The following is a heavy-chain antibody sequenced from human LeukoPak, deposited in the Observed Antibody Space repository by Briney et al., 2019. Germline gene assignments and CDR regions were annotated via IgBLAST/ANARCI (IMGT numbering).Heavy chain of an antibody. D-gene: IGHD1-26*01. V-gene: IGHV3-21*01. CDR3: TRAMVREWEPNISDS. CDR2: ITSSGAV. CDR1: GFTLTSYG. Sequence: XESXRLSCAASGFTLTSYGMDWIRQAPVRGLEWVSSITSSGAVYYSDSVKGRFTISRDSTNNSLYLQMSSLRAEDTALYYCTRAMVREWEPNISDSWGQGTLVTVSS. J-gene: IGHJ4*02.